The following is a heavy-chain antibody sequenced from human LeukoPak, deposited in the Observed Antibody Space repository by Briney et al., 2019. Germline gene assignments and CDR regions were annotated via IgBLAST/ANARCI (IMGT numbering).Heavy chain of an antibody. CDR2: ISGSGGST. D-gene: IGHD5-24*01. CDR3: AKTHNGDGYNYQNAFDI. Sequence: GGSLRLSCAASGFTFSSYAMSWVRQAPGKGLEWVSAISGSGGSTYYADSVKGRFTISRDNSKNTLYLQMNSLRAEDTAAYYCAKTHNGDGYNYQNAFDIWGQGTMVTVSS. V-gene: IGHV3-23*01. J-gene: IGHJ3*02. CDR1: GFTFSSYA.